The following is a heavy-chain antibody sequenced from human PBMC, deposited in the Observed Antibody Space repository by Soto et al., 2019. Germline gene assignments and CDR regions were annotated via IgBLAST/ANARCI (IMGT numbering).Heavy chain of an antibody. Sequence: ASVKVSCKASGYTFTSYYMHWVRQAPGQGLEWMGIINPSGGSTSYAQKFQGRVTMTRDTSTSTVYMELSSLRSEDTAVYYCARDGYYDFWSCPTRPGLMDVWAQGXTVTVYS. CDR3: ARDGYYDFWSCPTRPGLMDV. V-gene: IGHV1-46*01. CDR1: GYTFTSYY. D-gene: IGHD3-3*01. J-gene: IGHJ6*02. CDR2: INPSGGST.